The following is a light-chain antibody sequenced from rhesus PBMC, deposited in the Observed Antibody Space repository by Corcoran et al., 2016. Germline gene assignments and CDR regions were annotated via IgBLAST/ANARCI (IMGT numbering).Light chain of an antibody. J-gene: IGKJ2*01. CDR2: RAS. CDR1: QSISRW. V-gene: IGKV1-22*01. Sequence: DIQMTQSPSSLSASVGDTVTITCRASQSISRWLDWYQQKPGKAPKLLIYRASSLQSGVPSRFSGGGAGTDFSFTITSLQPEDFATYYCLQYVSSPYTFGQGTKVEIK. CDR3: LQYVSSPYT.